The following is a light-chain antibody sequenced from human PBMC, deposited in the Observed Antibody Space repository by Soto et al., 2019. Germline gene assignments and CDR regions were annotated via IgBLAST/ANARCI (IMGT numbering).Light chain of an antibody. Sequence: DIQMTQSPSSLSASVGDRVTITCRASQSISSYLNWYQQKPGKAPKLLIYAASSLQSGVPSRFSCSGSGTDFTLTISSLQPEDFATYYCQQSYRTPPTFGQGTKVEIK. CDR3: QQSYRTPPT. J-gene: IGKJ1*01. CDR1: QSISSY. V-gene: IGKV1-39*01. CDR2: AAS.